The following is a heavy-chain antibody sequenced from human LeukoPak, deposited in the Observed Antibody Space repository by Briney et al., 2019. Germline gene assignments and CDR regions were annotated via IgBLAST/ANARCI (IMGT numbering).Heavy chain of an antibody. CDR1: GFTFSSYS. J-gene: IGHJ3*02. CDR3: TRDTNYYDSSGWDAFDI. CDR2: ISSSSSYI. V-gene: IGHV3-21*01. D-gene: IGHD3-22*01. Sequence: GGSLRLSCAASGFTFSSYSMNWVRQAPGKGLEWVSSISSSSSYIYYADSVKGRFTISRDNAKNSLYLQMNSLRAEDTAVYYCTRDTNYYDSSGWDAFDIWGQGTMVTVSS.